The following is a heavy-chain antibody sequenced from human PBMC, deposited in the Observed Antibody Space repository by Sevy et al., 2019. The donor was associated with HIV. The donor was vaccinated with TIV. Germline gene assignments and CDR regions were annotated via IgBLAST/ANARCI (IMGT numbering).Heavy chain of an antibody. Sequence: GGSLRLSCAASGFTFSNTWMNWVRQAPGKGLEWVGRIKSKTDDGTTDYAAPVKGRFTISRDVSKNTLYLQMNSLKTEDTAMYYCTTGEDVYSSSWHPHYSYGMDVWGQGTTVTVSS. D-gene: IGHD6-13*01. CDR2: IKSKTDDGTT. J-gene: IGHJ6*02. V-gene: IGHV3-15*07. CDR3: TTGEDVYSSSWHPHYSYGMDV. CDR1: GFTFSNTW.